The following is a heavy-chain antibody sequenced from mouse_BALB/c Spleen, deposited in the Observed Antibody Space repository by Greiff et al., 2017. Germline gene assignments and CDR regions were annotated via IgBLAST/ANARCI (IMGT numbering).Heavy chain of an antibody. Sequence: EVHLVESGGGLVKLGGSLKLSCAASGFTFSSYYMSWVRQTPEKRLELVAAINSNGGSTYYPDTVKGRFTISRDNAKNTLYLQMSSLKSEDTALYYCARHDYYGSSYGWYFDVWGAGTTVTVSS. D-gene: IGHD1-1*01. CDR1: GFTFSSYY. V-gene: IGHV5-6-2*01. CDR2: INSNGGST. J-gene: IGHJ1*01. CDR3: ARHDYYGSSYGWYFDV.